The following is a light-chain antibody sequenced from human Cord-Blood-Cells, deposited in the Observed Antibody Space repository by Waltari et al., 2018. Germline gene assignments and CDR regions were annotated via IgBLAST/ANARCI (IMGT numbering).Light chain of an antibody. CDR3: SSYAGSNNFGV. CDR1: SSDVGGYNY. V-gene: IGLV2-8*01. CDR2: EVS. J-gene: IGLJ2*01. Sequence: QSALTQPPSASGSPGQSVTISCTGTSSDVGGYNYVSWYQQHPGKAPKLMLYEVSKRPAGFPYRFSGSKSGNTASLTVSGLQAEDEADYYCSSYAGSNNFGVFGGGTKLTVL.